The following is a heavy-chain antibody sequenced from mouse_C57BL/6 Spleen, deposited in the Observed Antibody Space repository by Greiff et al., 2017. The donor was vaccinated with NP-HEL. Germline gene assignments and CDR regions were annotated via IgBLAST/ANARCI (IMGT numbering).Heavy chain of an antibody. CDR1: GYTFTSYW. Sequence: QVQLQQPGAELVKPGASVKMSCKASGYTFTSYWITWVKQRPGQGLEWIGDIYPGSGSTNYNEKFKSKATLTVDTSSSTAYMQLSSLTSEDSAVYYCATYGSSPYYFDYWGKGTTLTVSS. CDR3: ATYGSSPYYFDY. CDR2: IYPGSGST. V-gene: IGHV1-55*01. J-gene: IGHJ2*01. D-gene: IGHD1-1*01.